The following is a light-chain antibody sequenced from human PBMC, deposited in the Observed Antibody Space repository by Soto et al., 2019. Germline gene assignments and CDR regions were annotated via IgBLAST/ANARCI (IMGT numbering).Light chain of an antibody. CDR2: DVS. J-gene: IGLJ2*01. V-gene: IGLV2-11*01. CDR3: CSYAGSYTWLVV. Sequence: QSALTQPRSVSGSPGQSVTISCTGTSSDVGGYNYVSWYQQHPGKAPKLMIYDVSKRPSGVPDRFSGSKSGNTASLTISGLQAEDEADYYCCSYAGSYTWLVVFGGGTKLTVL. CDR1: SSDVGGYNY.